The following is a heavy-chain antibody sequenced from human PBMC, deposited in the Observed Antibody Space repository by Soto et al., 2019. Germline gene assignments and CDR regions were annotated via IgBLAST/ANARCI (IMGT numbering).Heavy chain of an antibody. Sequence: QVLLVQSGAEVRKPGASVKVSCEASGYTFTSYDIYWVRQATGQGLEWMGWMNPSTGNSGYAQKFQGRVTMTSDTSISTAHRELSSLRSEDTAVYYCARRAETNGWNGFGADKYYFDFWGQGTLVTVSS. V-gene: IGHV1-8*01. CDR3: ARRAETNGWNGFGADKYYFDF. CDR2: MNPSTGNS. CDR1: GYTFTSYD. D-gene: IGHD1-1*01. J-gene: IGHJ4*02.